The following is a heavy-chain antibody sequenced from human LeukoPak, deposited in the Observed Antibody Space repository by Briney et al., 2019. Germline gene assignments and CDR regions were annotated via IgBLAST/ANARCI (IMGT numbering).Heavy chain of an antibody. CDR1: GGTFSSYA. D-gene: IGHD2-2*01. Sequence: SVKVSCKASGGTFSSYAISWVRQAPGQGLEWMGGIIPIFGTANYAQKFQGRVTIIADESTSTAYMELSSLRSEDTAVYYCAVIVVVPAATSTNWFDPWGQGTLVTVSS. CDR3: AVIVVVPAATSTNWFDP. CDR2: IIPIFGTA. J-gene: IGHJ5*02. V-gene: IGHV1-69*13.